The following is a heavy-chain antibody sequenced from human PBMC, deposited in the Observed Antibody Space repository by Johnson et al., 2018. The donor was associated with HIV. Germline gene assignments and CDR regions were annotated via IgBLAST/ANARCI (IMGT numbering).Heavy chain of an antibody. Sequence: EVQLVESGGGLVQPGGSLRLSCAASRFTFSSYGMHWVRQAPGKGLEWVSYISTSGRTIYYADSVKGQFTISRDNSKNTLYLQMSNLKVEDTAMYYCARGVYSSSWYGAVDIWGQGTMVTVSS. J-gene: IGHJ3*02. CDR3: ARGVYSSSWYGAVDI. D-gene: IGHD6-13*01. CDR1: RFTFSSYG. CDR2: ISTSGRTI. V-gene: IGHV3-48*01.